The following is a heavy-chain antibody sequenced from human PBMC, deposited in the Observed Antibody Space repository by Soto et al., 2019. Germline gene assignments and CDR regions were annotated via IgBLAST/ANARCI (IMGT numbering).Heavy chain of an antibody. J-gene: IGHJ3*02. CDR3: LHRRGSDSGADCYDCFDS. D-gene: IGHD2-21*02. CDR2: VYWDDDK. Sequence: QITLKESGPTLVKPTQTLTLTCTFSGFSLSINGVGVGWVRQTPGKALEWLALVYWDDDKRYSPSLKSRHAITKDTSKNEVSLTKATMDPVDTATYLCLHRRGSDSGADCYDCFDSWGQWTMVTVSS. CDR1: GFSLSINGVG. V-gene: IGHV2-5*02.